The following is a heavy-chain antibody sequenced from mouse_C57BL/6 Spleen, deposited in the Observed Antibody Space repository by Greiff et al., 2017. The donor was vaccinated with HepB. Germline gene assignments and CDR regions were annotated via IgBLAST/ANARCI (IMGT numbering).Heavy chain of an antibody. V-gene: IGHV5S21*01. J-gene: IGHJ2*01. CDR3: TRGRDPENYFDY. CDR2: ISSGGDYI. Sequence: EVKLEESGEGLVKPGGSLKLSCAASGFTFSSYAMSWVRQTPEKRLEWVAYISSGGDYIYYADTVKGRFTISRDNARNTLYLQMSSLKSEDTAMYYCTRGRDPENYFDYWGQGTTLTVSS. CDR1: GFTFSSYA.